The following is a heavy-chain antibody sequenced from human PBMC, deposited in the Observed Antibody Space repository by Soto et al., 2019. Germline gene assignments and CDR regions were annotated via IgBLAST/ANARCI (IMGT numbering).Heavy chain of an antibody. D-gene: IGHD1-7*01. V-gene: IGHV3-23*01. Sequence: GGSLILSCAASGFTFSSYTMRWVRQAPGKGLEWVSTISGSGGDTYYADSVKGRFTISRDNSKNTLYLQMNSLRAEDTAVYYCAKANYELAYYFYGMDVWGQGTTVTVSS. J-gene: IGHJ6*02. CDR2: ISGSGGDT. CDR3: AKANYELAYYFYGMDV. CDR1: GFTFSSYT.